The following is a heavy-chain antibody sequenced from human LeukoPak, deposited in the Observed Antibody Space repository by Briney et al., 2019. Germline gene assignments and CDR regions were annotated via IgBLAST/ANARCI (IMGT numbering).Heavy chain of an antibody. J-gene: IGHJ4*02. CDR3: AKDYAVGSIDY. Sequence: ASVKVSCKASGYTFTSYDINWVRQATGQGLEWMGWMNPNSGNTGYAQKFQGRVTITRNTSISTAYMELSSLRAEDTALYYCAKDYAVGSIDYWGQGILVTVSS. D-gene: IGHD3-16*01. CDR2: MNPNSGNT. CDR1: GYTFTSYD. V-gene: IGHV1-8*03.